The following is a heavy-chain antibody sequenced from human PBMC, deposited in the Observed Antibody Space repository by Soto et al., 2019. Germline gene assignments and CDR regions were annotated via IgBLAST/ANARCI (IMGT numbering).Heavy chain of an antibody. V-gene: IGHV4-30-2*05. CDR3: ARGKTVAAAGPFDS. CDR1: GGSISSGGYS. CDR2: MYHSGST. D-gene: IGHD6-13*01. J-gene: IGHJ4*02. Sequence: TSETLSLTCAVSGGSISSGGYSWSWIRQPPGKGLEWIGYMYHSGSTYYNPSLKSRVTISVDTSKNQFSLKLSSVTAADTAVYYCARGKTVAAAGPFDSWGQGTVVTVSS.